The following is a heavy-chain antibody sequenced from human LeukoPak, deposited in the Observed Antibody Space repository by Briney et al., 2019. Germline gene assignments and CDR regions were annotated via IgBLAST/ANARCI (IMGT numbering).Heavy chain of an antibody. CDR2: IYSGGST. J-gene: IGHJ4*02. CDR1: GFTVSSNY. V-gene: IGHV3-66*01. Sequence: GGSLRLSCAASGFTVSSNYMSWVRQAPGKGLEWVSVIYSGGSTYYADSVKGRFTISRDNSKNTLYLQMNNLRAEDTAVYYCARVNTPNYDYVWGSYRHTLRYYFDYWGQGTLVTVSS. CDR3: ARVNTPNYDYVWGSYRHTLRYYFDY. D-gene: IGHD3-16*02.